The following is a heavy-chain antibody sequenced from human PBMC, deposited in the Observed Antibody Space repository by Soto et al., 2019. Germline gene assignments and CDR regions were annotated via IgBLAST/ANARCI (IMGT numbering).Heavy chain of an antibody. D-gene: IGHD3-16*01. V-gene: IGHV4-39*01. Sequence: SETLSLTCSVSGGTIITSYYWAWIRQPPGKVLAWFGSIYYSGSTYYNPSLKSRVTIFVDMSQSQFSLILGSVTAADTAMYYCARHVWARFYGLDVWGQGTSVTVS. CDR3: ARHVWARFYGLDV. J-gene: IGHJ6*02. CDR1: GGTIITSYY. CDR2: IYYSGST.